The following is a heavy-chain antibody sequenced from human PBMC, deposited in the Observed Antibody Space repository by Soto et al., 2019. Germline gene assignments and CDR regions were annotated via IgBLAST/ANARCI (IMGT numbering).Heavy chain of an antibody. CDR1: GGTFSSYA. J-gene: IGHJ6*02. D-gene: IGHD5-12*01. CDR2: IIPIFGTA. V-gene: IGHV1-69*13. CDR3: ARDKVATGYYYGMDV. Sequence: ASVKVSCKASGGTFSSYAISWVRQAPGQGLEWMGGIIPIFGTANYAQKFQGRVTITADESTSTAYMELSSLRSEDTAVYYCARDKVATGYYYGMDVWGQGTTVTVYS.